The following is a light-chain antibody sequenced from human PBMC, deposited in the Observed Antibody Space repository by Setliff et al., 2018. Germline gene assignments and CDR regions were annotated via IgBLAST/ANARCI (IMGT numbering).Light chain of an antibody. Sequence: QSVLTQPPSVSGAPGQRVTISCTGTTSNLGAGHDVHWYQQVPGAAPKLLIYNQGXXXSGXPXXXXXXXXXXXXXXXXTXXQXXDEADYYCQSYDNNLSGSVVFGGGTKVTVL. V-gene: IGLV1-40*01. CDR1: TSNLGAGHD. CDR3: QSYDNNLSGSVV. CDR2: NQG. J-gene: IGLJ2*01.